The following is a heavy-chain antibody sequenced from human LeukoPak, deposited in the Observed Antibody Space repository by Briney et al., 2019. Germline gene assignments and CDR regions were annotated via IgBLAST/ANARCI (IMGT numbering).Heavy chain of an antibody. CDR2: INPSGGST. J-gene: IGHJ4*02. Sequence: ASVKVSCKASGYTFTSYYMHWVRQAPGQGLEWMGIINPSGGSTSYAQKFQGRVTMTRDMSTSTVYMELSSLRSEDTAVYYCARAFVLRFLESYYFDYWGRGTLATVSS. CDR1: GYTFTSYY. D-gene: IGHD3-3*01. V-gene: IGHV1-46*01. CDR3: ARAFVLRFLESYYFDY.